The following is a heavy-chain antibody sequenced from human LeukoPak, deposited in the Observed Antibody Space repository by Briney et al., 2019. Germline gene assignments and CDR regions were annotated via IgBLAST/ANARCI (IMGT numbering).Heavy chain of an antibody. J-gene: IGHJ3*02. CDR2: NSGST. D-gene: IGHD1-26*01. Sequence: SETLSLACTVAGVSIGSYFCSWIWQPPWKGLEWIGYNSGSTKYNPSLKSRVTISVDTSKNQLSLKLSSVTAADTAVYYCARGRGYGGNYLRAFDIWGQGTMVSVSS. CDR1: GVSIGSYF. CDR3: ARGRGYGGNYLRAFDI. V-gene: IGHV4-59*08.